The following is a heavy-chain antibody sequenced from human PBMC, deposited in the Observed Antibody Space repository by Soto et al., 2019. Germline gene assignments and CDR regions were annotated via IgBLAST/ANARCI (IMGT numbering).Heavy chain of an antibody. D-gene: IGHD3-10*01. V-gene: IGHV1-69*02. CDR2: VNPIVSMS. Sequence: SVKVSCKASGDTFNFYSINWVRQAPGLGLEWMGRVNPIVSMSNYAQRFQGRVTMTADKSTSTAYMELSGLRSEDTAIYYCATSYGSGYRAFDYWGQGTLVTVSS. CDR3: ATSYGSGYRAFDY. J-gene: IGHJ4*02. CDR1: GDTFNFYS.